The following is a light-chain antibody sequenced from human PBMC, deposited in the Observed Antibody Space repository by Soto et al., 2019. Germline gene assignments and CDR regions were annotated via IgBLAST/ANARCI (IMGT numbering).Light chain of an antibody. J-gene: IGLJ1*01. Sequence: QSVLTQPPSVSGAPGQRVTISCTGNRFNIGAGYDVHWYQQLPGRAPKLLIYGDSNRPSGVPDRFSASKSGTSASLAITGLQAEDEADYYCQSYDSSLSGYYVFGTGTKVTVL. V-gene: IGLV1-40*01. CDR1: RFNIGAGYD. CDR2: GDS. CDR3: QSYDSSLSGYYV.